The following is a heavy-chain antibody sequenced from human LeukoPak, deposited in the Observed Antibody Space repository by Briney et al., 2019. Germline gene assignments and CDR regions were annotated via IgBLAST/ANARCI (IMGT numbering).Heavy chain of an antibody. J-gene: IGHJ6*02. CDR3: ARKIVVVPAAKTNHYYYYGMDV. D-gene: IGHD2-2*01. CDR2: ISGGGDNT. CDR1: GFTFSSHA. V-gene: IGHV3-23*01. Sequence: QAGGSLRLSCTASGFTFSSHAMGWVRQTPEKGLEWISNISGGGDNTLYADSVKGRFTISRDNSKNTLYLQMNSLRAEDTAVYYCARKIVVVPAAKTNHYYYYGMDVWGQGTTVTVSS.